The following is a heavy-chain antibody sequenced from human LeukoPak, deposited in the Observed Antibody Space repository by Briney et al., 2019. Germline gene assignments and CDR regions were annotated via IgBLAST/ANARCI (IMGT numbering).Heavy chain of an antibody. CDR1: GYTFTSYG. V-gene: IGHV1-18*01. CDR2: ISAYNGNT. J-gene: IGHJ4*02. D-gene: IGHD3-9*01. CDR3: AREKNYDILTGYYSATDY. Sequence: ASVKVSCKASGYTFTSYGISWVRQAPGQGLEWMGWISAYNGNTNYAQKLQGRVTMTTDTSTSTAYVELRSLRSDDTAVYYCAREKNYDILTGYYSATDYWGQGTLVTVSS.